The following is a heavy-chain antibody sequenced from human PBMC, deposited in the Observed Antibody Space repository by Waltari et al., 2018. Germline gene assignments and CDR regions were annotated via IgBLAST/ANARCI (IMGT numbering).Heavy chain of an antibody. CDR1: GFRFSDFA. V-gene: IGHV3-23*01. J-gene: IGHJ6*02. CDR2: ITKTGDDT. Sequence: EVQLLESGGGLVPPGGSLRLSCEASGFRFSDFAMCWVRQAPGRGLEWVAAITKTGDDTYYADSVRGRLTVSRDNSKNTLYVQMNSLRAEDAAVYYCATYNLGFIYYRGLDVWGQGTTVTVSS. D-gene: IGHD1-1*01. CDR3: ATYNLGFIYYRGLDV.